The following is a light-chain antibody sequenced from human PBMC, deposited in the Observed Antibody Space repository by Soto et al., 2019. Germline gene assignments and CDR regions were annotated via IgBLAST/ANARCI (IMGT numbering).Light chain of an antibody. CDR2: KAS. J-gene: IGKJ4*01. Sequence: DIQMTQSPSTLSASVGDRVTITCRASQSISSWLAWYQQKPGKAPKLLIYKASSLESGVPSRFSGSGSGTEFTLAISSPQADDFATYYCQQYKSYSLTFGGGTKVDIK. CDR1: QSISSW. V-gene: IGKV1-5*03. CDR3: QQYKSYSLT.